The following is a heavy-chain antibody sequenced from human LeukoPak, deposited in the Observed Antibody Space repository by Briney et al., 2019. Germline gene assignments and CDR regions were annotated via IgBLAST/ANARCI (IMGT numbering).Heavy chain of an antibody. CDR3: ARGVSSSWYLVWFDP. Sequence: SETLSLTCTVSGGSISSGDYSWSWIRQPPGKGLEWIGYIYNSGTTNYNPSLKSRVTISIDTSKNQFSLNLNSVTAADTAVYYCARGVSSSWYLVWFDPWGQGTLVTVSS. D-gene: IGHD6-13*01. J-gene: IGHJ5*02. CDR1: GGSISSGDYS. V-gene: IGHV4-61*08. CDR2: IYNSGTT.